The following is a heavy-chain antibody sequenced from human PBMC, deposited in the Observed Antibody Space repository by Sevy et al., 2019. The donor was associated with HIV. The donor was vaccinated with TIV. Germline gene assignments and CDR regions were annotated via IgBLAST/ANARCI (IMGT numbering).Heavy chain of an antibody. V-gene: IGHV1-46*01. J-gene: IGHJ4*02. D-gene: IGHD6-19*01. CDR2: INPSGGST. CDR1: GYTFSNYY. Sequence: ASAKVSCKPFGYTFSNYYMHWVRQAPGQGLEWMGIINPSGGSTTYAQKFQGRVTMTRDTSTSTVYMELSSLRSDDTAVYYCARGGISGWTYFDYWGQGTLVTVSS. CDR3: ARGGISGWTYFDY.